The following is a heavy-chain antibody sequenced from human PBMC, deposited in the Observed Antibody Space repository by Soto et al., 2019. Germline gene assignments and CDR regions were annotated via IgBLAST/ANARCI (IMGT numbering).Heavy chain of an antibody. CDR1: GGSISTSNW. CDR3: ARARATIAAAAIFDC. V-gene: IGHV4-4*02. D-gene: IGHD6-13*01. Sequence: QVQLQESGPGLVKPSGTLSLTCAVSGGSISTSNWWSWVRQPPGKGLEWIGEVYRTGSTNYNPSHDSRLTISVDKSKNQFSLKLTPVTAANTAVYYCARARATIAAAAIFDCWGQGTLVTVSS. CDR2: VYRTGST. J-gene: IGHJ4*02.